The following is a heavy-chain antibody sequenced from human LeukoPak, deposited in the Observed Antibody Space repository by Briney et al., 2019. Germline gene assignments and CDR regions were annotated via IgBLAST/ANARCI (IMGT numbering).Heavy chain of an antibody. CDR1: EDSISSSSYY. CDR2: IYYAGST. D-gene: IGHD4/OR15-4a*01. V-gene: IGHV4-39*02. CDR3: ARGRRIVVLPGRGYFDL. J-gene: IGHJ2*01. Sequence: SETLSLTCNVSEDSISSSSYYWSWIRVPPGKGLEWIGSIYYAGSTYYNPSLKSRVTLSVDTSTNHFSLNIKSVTAADTAMYYCARGRRIVVLPGRGYFDLWGRGTLVTVSS.